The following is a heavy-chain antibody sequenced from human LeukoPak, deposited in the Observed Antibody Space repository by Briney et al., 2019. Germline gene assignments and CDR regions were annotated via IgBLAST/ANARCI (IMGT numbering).Heavy chain of an antibody. Sequence: GASVKVSCKASGGTFSSYAISWVRQAPGQGLEWMGGIIPIFGTANYAQKFQGRVTITADESKSTAYMELSSLRSEDTAVYYCARDSITMVRGVTQEGWFGPWGQGTLVTVSS. CDR1: GGTFSSYA. CDR2: IIPIFGTA. V-gene: IGHV1-69*01. CDR3: ARDSITMVRGVTQEGWFGP. J-gene: IGHJ5*02. D-gene: IGHD3-10*01.